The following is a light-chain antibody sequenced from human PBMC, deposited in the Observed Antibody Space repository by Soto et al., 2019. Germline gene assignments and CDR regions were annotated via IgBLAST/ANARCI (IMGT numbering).Light chain of an antibody. CDR2: LEGSGSY. CDR3: ETWDSDTRV. J-gene: IGLJ3*02. V-gene: IGLV4-60*03. CDR1: SGHSSYI. Sequence: QLVLTQSSSASASLGSSVELTCTLSSGHSSYIIAWHQQQPGKAPRYLMKLEGSGSYNKGSGVPDRFSGSSSGADRYLTISNLQSEDEADYYCETWDSDTRVFGGGTKVTVL.